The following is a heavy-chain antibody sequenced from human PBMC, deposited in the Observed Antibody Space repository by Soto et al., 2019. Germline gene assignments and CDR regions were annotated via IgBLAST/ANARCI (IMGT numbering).Heavy chain of an antibody. J-gene: IGHJ4*02. Sequence: QVQLQESGPGLVKPSETLSLTCTVSSDSIAGENWWSWVRQPPGMGLEWIGEIFHTGGTNYNPSLKSRVTMEVDKSKNQFSLKLISATAADTAVHHCARVFSSGSGWMYYFDFWGQGTLVSVSS. D-gene: IGHD6-25*01. CDR3: ARVFSSGSGWMYYFDF. CDR1: SDSIAGENW. CDR2: IFHTGGT. V-gene: IGHV4-4*02.